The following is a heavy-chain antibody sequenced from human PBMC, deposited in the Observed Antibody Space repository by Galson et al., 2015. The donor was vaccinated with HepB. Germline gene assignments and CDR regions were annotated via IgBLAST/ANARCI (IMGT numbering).Heavy chain of an antibody. CDR1: GFTFSSYA. V-gene: IGHV3-30*04. J-gene: IGHJ4*02. CDR2: ISYDGSNK. Sequence: SLRLSCAASGFTFSSYAMHWVRQAPGKGLEWVAVISYDGSNKYYADSVKGRFTISRDNSKNTLYLQMNSLRAEDTAVYYCATDSGPGYRSDWHYRSGAVGMGYWGQGTLVTVSS. CDR3: ATDSGPGYRSDWHYRSGAVGMGY. D-gene: IGHD6-19*01.